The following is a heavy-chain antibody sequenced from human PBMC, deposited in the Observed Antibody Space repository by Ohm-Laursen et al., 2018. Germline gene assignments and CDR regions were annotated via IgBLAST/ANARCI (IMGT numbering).Heavy chain of an antibody. V-gene: IGHV4-59*08. CDR3: ARQSPSRNYYDDSGYYGPFDF. CDR2: VYYRGST. J-gene: IGHJ4*01. Sequence: PSQTLSLTCTVSGGSISSFYWSWIRQPPGKGLEWIVHVYYRGSTHSSPSVKRRVTISGDRSKGQFSRKLSSVTAADTAVYYCARQSPSRNYYDDSGYYGPFDFWGQGTLVTVSS. D-gene: IGHD3-22*01. CDR1: GGSISSFY.